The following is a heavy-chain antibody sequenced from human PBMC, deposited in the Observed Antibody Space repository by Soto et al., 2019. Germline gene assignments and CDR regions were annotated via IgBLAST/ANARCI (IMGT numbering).Heavy chain of an antibody. CDR3: ARVAAAYFDF. CDR2: IYRGGNT. Sequence: QLQLQESGSGLVKPSQTLSLTCAVSGGSISSGGYSWSWIRQPPGKGLEWIGYIYRGGNTYYNPSLETRVTISIDRAKTRFSLNLTSVTAADTARYYCARVAAAYFDFWGQGTLVTVAS. CDR1: GGSISSGGYS. J-gene: IGHJ4*02. V-gene: IGHV4-30-2*01. D-gene: IGHD6-13*01.